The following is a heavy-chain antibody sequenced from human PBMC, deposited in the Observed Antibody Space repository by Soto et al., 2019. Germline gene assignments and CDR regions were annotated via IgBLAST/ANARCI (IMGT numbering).Heavy chain of an antibody. Sequence: ASVKVSCKASGYTFTGYYMHWVRQAPGQGLEWMGWINPNSGGTNYAQKFQGWVTMTRDTSISTAYMELSGLRSDDTAVYYCARDVILGSNGIAAPRYYYYGMDVWGQGTTVTVSS. CDR3: ARDVILGSNGIAAPRYYYYGMDV. CDR2: INPNSGGT. J-gene: IGHJ6*02. V-gene: IGHV1-2*04. CDR1: GYTFTGYY. D-gene: IGHD6-13*01.